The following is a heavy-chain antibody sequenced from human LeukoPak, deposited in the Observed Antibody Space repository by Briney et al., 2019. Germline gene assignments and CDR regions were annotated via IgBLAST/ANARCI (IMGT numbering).Heavy chain of an antibody. CDR3: ARGGTWFGEFNY. D-gene: IGHD3-10*01. CDR1: GGSISSGSYY. V-gene: IGHV4-61*02. Sequence: SETLSLTCTVSGGSISSGSYYWSWIRQPAGKGLEWIGRIYTSGSTNYNPSLKSRVTISVYTSKNQFSLKLSSVTAADTAVYYCARGGTWFGEFNYWGQGTLVTVSS. J-gene: IGHJ4*02. CDR2: IYTSGST.